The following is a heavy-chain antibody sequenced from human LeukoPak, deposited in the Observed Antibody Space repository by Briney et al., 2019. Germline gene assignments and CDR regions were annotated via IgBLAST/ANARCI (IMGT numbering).Heavy chain of an antibody. V-gene: IGHV3-48*02. CDR3: ARRMSISGDYSFDY. CDR1: GFTFSSYS. Sequence: GGSLRLSCAASGFTFSSYSMNWVRQAPGRGLEWVSYISSSSSTIYYADSVKGRFTISRDNAKNSLYLQMNSLRDEDTAVYYCARRMSISGDYSFDYWGQGTLVTVSS. J-gene: IGHJ4*02. D-gene: IGHD4-17*01. CDR2: ISSSSSTI.